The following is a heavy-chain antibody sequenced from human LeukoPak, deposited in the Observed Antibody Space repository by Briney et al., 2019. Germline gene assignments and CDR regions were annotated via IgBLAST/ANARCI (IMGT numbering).Heavy chain of an antibody. CDR3: ARGHYSGSNPLHWFDP. J-gene: IGHJ5*02. V-gene: IGHV3-48*02. CDR2: ITSSSSTI. Sequence: GSLRLSCAASGFTFSGYNMNWVRQAPGKGLEWVSYITSSSSTIYYADSVKGRFTISRDNAKNSLYLQMNSLRDEDTAVYYCARGHYSGSNPLHWFDPWGQGTLVTVSS. D-gene: IGHD1-26*01. CDR1: GFTFSGYN.